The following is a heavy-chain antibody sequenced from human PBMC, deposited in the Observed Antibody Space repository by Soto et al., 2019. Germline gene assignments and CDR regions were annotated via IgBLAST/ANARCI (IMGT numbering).Heavy chain of an antibody. Sequence: QVQLVQSGAEVKKTGSSVRVSCKASGDTFTFYSINWVRQAPGLGLEWMGRINPILSMSNYAQRVQGRVTMTADKSTSTDYMELSSLRSEDTAMYYCASSYGSGYRAFDYWGQGALVTVSS. CDR1: GDTFTFYS. CDR2: INPILSMS. D-gene: IGHD3-10*01. V-gene: IGHV1-69*02. J-gene: IGHJ4*02. CDR3: ASSYGSGYRAFDY.